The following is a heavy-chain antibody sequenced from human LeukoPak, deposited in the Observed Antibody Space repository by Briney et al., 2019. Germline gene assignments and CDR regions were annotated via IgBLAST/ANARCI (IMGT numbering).Heavy chain of an antibody. CDR2: IYYSGST. V-gene: IGHV4-61*01. CDR3: ARGVTVRGVMSWFDP. Sequence: PSQTLSLTCTVSGGSISSGSYYWSWIRQPPGKGLEWIGCIYYSGSTNYNPSLKSRVTISVDTSKNQFSLKLSSVTAADTAVYYCARGVTVRGVMSWFDPWGQGTLVTVSS. CDR1: GGSISSGSYY. D-gene: IGHD3-10*01. J-gene: IGHJ5*02.